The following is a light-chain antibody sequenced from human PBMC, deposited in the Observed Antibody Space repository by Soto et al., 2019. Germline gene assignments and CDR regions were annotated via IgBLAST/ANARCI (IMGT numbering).Light chain of an antibody. CDR3: QQSYSTLWT. J-gene: IGKJ1*01. V-gene: IGKV1-39*01. CDR1: QSISSX. CDR2: AAS. Sequence: DIQMTQSPSSLSASVGDRVTITCRASQSISSXXNWYQQKPGKAPKLLIYAASSLQSGVPSRFSGSGSGTDFTLTISSLQPEDFATYYCQQSYSTLWTFGQGTKVEIK.